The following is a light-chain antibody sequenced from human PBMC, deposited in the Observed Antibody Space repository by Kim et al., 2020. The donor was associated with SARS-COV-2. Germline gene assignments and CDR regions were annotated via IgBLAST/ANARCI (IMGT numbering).Light chain of an antibody. CDR1: QGLGSTS. CDR2: GAS. Sequence: SPWERATLSCRASQGLGSTSVCWYQQKPGQAPRLLIYGASSRATGIPDRFSGSGSGTDFTLTISRLEPEDFAVYYCQQYGSSPRTFGQGTKVDIK. V-gene: IGKV3-20*01. J-gene: IGKJ1*01. CDR3: QQYGSSPRT.